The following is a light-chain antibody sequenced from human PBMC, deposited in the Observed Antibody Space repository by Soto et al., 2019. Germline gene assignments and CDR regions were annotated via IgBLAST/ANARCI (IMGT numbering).Light chain of an antibody. CDR2: DAS. CDR1: QGISSW. CDR3: QQYHSYGT. J-gene: IGKJ2*02. V-gene: IGKV1-5*01. Sequence: DIQMTQSPSTLSASVGDRVIITCRASQGISSWLAWYQQKPGKAPDLLIYDASSLGSGVPLRFSGSGSGTEFTLTISSLQPDDFATYYCQQYHSYGTFGQGTKLEIK.